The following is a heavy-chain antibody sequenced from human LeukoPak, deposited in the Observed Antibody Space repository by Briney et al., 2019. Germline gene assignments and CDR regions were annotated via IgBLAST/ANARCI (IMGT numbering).Heavy chain of an antibody. J-gene: IGHJ4*02. CDR2: ISYDGSNK. V-gene: IGHV3-30-3*01. CDR1: GFTFSSYA. D-gene: IGHD6-13*01. Sequence: GRSPRLSCAASGFTFSSYAMHWVRQAPGKGLEWVAVISYDGSNKYYADSVKGRFTISRDNSKNTLYLQMNSLRAEDTAVYYCAKAEGFIAAAGTGGDYWGQGTLVTVSS. CDR3: AKAEGFIAAAGTGGDY.